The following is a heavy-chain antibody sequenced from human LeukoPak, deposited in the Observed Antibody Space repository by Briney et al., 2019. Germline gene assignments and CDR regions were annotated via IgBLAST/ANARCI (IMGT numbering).Heavy chain of an antibody. CDR2: IYYSGST. D-gene: IGHD3-3*01. CDR1: GGSISSSSYY. Sequence: SETLSLTCTVSGGSISSSSYYWGWIRQPPGKGLEWIGSIYYSGSTYYNPSLKSRVTISVDTSKNQFSLKLSPVTAADTAVYYCARGDYDFWSGYYAARDYGMDVWGQGTTVTVSS. V-gene: IGHV4-39*01. J-gene: IGHJ6*02. CDR3: ARGDYDFWSGYYAARDYGMDV.